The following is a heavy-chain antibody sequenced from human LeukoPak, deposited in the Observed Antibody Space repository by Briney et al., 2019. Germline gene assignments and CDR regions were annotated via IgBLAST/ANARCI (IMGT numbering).Heavy chain of an antibody. D-gene: IGHD1-26*01. Sequence: ASVKVSCKASGGTFSSYTISWVRQAPGQGLEWVGGTIPIFGTSNYALKFQGRVTITADESTSTAYMELSSLRSEDTAVYYCARGPRPGSPGAFDIWGPGTMVTVSP. J-gene: IGHJ3*02. V-gene: IGHV1-69*01. CDR3: ARGPRPGSPGAFDI. CDR1: GGTFSSYT. CDR2: TIPIFGTS.